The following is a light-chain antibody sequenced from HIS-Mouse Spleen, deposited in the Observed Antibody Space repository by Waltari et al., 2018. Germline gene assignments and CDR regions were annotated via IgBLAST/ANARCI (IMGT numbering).Light chain of an antibody. V-gene: IGLV3-1*01. CDR2: QYS. J-gene: IGLJ2*01. Sequence: SYELTQPPSVSVSPGQTASIPCSGDKLGDKYACWYQQKPGQSPVLVIYQYSKRPSGIPERFSGSNSGNTATLTISGTQAMDEADYYCQAWDSSTVVFGGGTKLTVL. CDR1: KLGDKY. CDR3: QAWDSSTVV.